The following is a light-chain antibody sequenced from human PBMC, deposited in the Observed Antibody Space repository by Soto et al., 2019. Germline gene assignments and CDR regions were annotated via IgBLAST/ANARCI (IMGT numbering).Light chain of an antibody. V-gene: IGKV3-15*01. J-gene: IGKJ5*01. CDR3: QQYNNWPSIT. Sequence: EIVMTQSPATLSVSPWERATLSCMASQSVSSNLAWYQQKPGQAPRLLIYGASTRATGIPARFSGSGSGTEFTLTISSLQSEDFAVYYCQQYNNWPSITFGQGTRLEI. CDR2: GAS. CDR1: QSVSSN.